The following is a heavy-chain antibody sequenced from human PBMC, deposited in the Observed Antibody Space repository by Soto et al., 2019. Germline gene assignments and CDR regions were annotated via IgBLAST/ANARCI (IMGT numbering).Heavy chain of an antibody. J-gene: IGHJ1*01. V-gene: IGHV1-18*01. D-gene: IGHD2-21*02. CDR3: ARAVRYCGGDCLLHIQH. CDR2: ISAYNGNP. CDR1: GYTFTSYG. Sequence: QVQLVQSGAEVKKPGASVKVSCKDSGYTFTSYGISWVRQAPAQALEWMGWISAYNGNPNYAQKLQRRVTMPTDTSTSTAYMELRRLRSDDTAVYYCARAVRYCGGDCLLHIQHCGQGTLVTVSS.